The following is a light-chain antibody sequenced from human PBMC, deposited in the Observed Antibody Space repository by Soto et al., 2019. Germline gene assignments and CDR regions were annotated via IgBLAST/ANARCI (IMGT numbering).Light chain of an antibody. Sequence: QSVLTQPPSASGTPGQRVSISCCGSYSNLKTNTVNWYQHLPGTAPKLLIFSNNQRPSGVPDRFSGSKSGTSASLAITGLQSEDEADYYCAAWDDSLNGRVFGGGTKLTVL. CDR1: YSNLKTNT. V-gene: IGLV1-44*01. J-gene: IGLJ2*01. CDR2: SNN. CDR3: AAWDDSLNGRV.